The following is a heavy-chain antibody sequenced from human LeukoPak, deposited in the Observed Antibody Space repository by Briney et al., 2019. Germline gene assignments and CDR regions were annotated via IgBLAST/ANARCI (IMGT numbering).Heavy chain of an antibody. J-gene: IGHJ4*02. CDR3: AKSVYGSGNY. CDR2: VSGGTT. CDR1: GFSTRTYS. D-gene: IGHD3-10*01. Sequence: GGSLRLSCAASGFSTRTYSMGWVRQAPGKGLEWVSSVSGGTTYYADSVKGRFTISRDNSKNTVSLQMNSLRAEDTAVYYCAKSVYGSGNYWGQGTLVTVSS. V-gene: IGHV3-23*01.